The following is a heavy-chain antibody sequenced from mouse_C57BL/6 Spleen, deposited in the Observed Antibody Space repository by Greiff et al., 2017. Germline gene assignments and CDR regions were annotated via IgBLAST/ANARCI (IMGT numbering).Heavy chain of an antibody. CDR2: IYPGDGDT. V-gene: IGHV1-80*01. CDR3: ARDYYGQSYYAMDY. D-gene: IGHD1-1*01. CDR1: GYAFSSYW. Sequence: LVESGAELVKPGASVKISCKASGYAFSSYWMNWVKQRPGKGLEWIGQIYPGDGDTNYNGKFKGKATLTADKSSSTAYMQLSSLTSEDSAVYFCARDYYGQSYYAMDYWGQGTSVTVSS. J-gene: IGHJ4*01.